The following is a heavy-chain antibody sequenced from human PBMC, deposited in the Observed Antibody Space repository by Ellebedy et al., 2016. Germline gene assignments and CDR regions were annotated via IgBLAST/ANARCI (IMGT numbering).Heavy chain of an antibody. CDR3: AKGRGILWFGELY. CDR1: GFTFSSYW. D-gene: IGHD3-10*01. CDR2: ISGSGGST. Sequence: GGSLRLSCAASGFTFSSYWMHWVRQAPGKGLEWVSAISGSGGSTYYADSVKGRFTISRDNSKNTLYLQMNSLRAEDTAVYYCAKGRGILWFGELYWGQGTLVTVSS. V-gene: IGHV3-23*01. J-gene: IGHJ1*01.